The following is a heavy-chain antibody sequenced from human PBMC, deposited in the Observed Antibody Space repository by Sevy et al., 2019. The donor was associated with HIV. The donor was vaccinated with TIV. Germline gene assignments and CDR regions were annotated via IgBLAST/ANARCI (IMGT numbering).Heavy chain of an antibody. CDR2: INPNSGGT. V-gene: IGHV1-2*06. J-gene: IGHJ4*02. CDR3: ARAYYYDSSAYYFDR. Sequence: ASVKVSCKASGYTFTAYYVHWVRQAPGQGLEWMGRINPNSGGTTYAQKFQGRVTMTRDTSISTAYMELSGLRYDDTAVYHCARAYYYDSSAYYFDRWGQGTLVTVSS. D-gene: IGHD3-22*01. CDR1: GYTFTAYY.